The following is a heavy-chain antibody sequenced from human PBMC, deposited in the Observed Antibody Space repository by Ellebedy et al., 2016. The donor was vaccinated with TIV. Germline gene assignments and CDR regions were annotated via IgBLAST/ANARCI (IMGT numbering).Heavy chain of an antibody. CDR1: GFTFGSFA. D-gene: IGHD3-16*01. V-gene: IGHV3-23*01. Sequence: GESLKISCAASGFTFGSFAMHWVRQAPGKGLEWLSVISAGSSSSYHADSVKGRFTITRDNSKNTLYLQMNRLRPEDTAVYYCAKGSSSGFNYDRVGFQYWGQGTLVSGSS. CDR2: ISAGSSSS. J-gene: IGHJ4*02. CDR3: AKGSSSGFNYDRVGFQY.